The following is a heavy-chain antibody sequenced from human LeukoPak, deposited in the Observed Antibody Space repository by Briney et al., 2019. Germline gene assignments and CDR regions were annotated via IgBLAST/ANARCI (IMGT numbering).Heavy chain of an antibody. Sequence: PSETLSLTCTVSGGSISSYYWSWIRQPPGKGLEWIGYIYYSGSTNYNPSLKSRVTISVDTSKNQFSLKLSSVTAADTAVYYCARDDLGSNYGMDVWGQGTTVTVSS. J-gene: IGHJ6*02. CDR2: IYYSGST. CDR3: ARDDLGSNYGMDV. V-gene: IGHV4-59*01. D-gene: IGHD2-15*01. CDR1: GGSISSYY.